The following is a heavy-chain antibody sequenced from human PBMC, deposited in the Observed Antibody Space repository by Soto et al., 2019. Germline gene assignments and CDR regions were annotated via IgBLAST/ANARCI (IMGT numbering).Heavy chain of an antibody. D-gene: IGHD2-21*01. CDR3: ARVGRNCGGDCFDY. CDR1: GGSISSSNW. Sequence: SETLSLTCAVSGGSISSSNWWSWVRQPPGKGLEWIGEIYHSGSTNYNPSLKSRVTISVDKSKNQFSLKLSSGTAADTAVYYCARVGRNCGGDCFDYWGQGTLVTVSS. J-gene: IGHJ4*02. V-gene: IGHV4-4*02. CDR2: IYHSGST.